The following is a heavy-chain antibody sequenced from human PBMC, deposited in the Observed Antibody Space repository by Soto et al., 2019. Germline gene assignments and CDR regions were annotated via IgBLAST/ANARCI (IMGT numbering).Heavy chain of an antibody. V-gene: IGHV4-59*01. CDR2: IYYSGST. D-gene: IGHD5-12*01. CDR1: GGSISSYY. CDR3: ASSRRWLQLNY. Sequence: SETLSLTCTVSGGSISSYYWSWIRQPPGKGLEWIGYIYYSGSTNYNPSLKSRVTIPVDTSKNQFSLELSSVTAADTAVYYCASSRRWLQLNYWGQGTLVTVS. J-gene: IGHJ4*02.